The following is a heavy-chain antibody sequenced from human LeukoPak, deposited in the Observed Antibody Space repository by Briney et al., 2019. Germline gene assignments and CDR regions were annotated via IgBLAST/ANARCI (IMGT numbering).Heavy chain of an antibody. D-gene: IGHD6-6*01. CDR2: ISSSSSYI. J-gene: IGHJ4*02. Sequence: GGSMLLSCAASGFTFISYSMNWVRQAPARGVEVVSSISSSSSYIYYDDSLKGRFTISRDNAKNSLYLQMNSLRAEDTAVYYCARELSSSAERYFDYWGQGTLVTVSS. V-gene: IGHV3-21*01. CDR3: ARELSSSAERYFDY. CDR1: GFTFISYS.